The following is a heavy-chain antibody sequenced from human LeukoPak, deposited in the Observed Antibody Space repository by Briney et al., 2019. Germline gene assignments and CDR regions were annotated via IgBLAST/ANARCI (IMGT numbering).Heavy chain of an antibody. J-gene: IGHJ4*02. CDR3: ARVMYQPDY. CDR2: INHSGST. V-gene: IGHV4-34*01. D-gene: IGHD2-2*01. CDR1: GGSFSGYY. Sequence: PSETLSLTCAVYGGSFSGYYWSWIRQPPGKGLEWIGEINHSGSTNYNPSLKSRVTISVDTSKNQFSLKLSSVTAADMAVYYCARVMYQPDYWGQGTLVTVSS.